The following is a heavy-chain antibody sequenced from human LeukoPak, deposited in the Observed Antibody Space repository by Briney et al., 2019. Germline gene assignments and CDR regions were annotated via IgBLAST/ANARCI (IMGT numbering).Heavy chain of an antibody. J-gene: IGHJ3*02. D-gene: IGHD4-11*01. V-gene: IGHV2-5*02. CDR2: IHWDDDQ. Sequence: SGPTLVKPTQTLTLTCTFSGFSLTTSGMAVGWIRQPPGKALEWLGLIHWDDDQRYNPSLKTRLTITKDGSKNQVVLTMTDVDPVDTATYYCAHVLQKLHRDAFDIWGRGTMVTVSS. CDR3: AHVLQKLHRDAFDI. CDR1: GFSLTTSGMA.